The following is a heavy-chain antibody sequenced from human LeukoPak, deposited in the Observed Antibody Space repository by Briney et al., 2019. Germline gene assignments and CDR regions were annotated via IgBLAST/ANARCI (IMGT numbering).Heavy chain of an antibody. Sequence: SETLSLTCTVSGGSISSYYWSWIRQPAGKGLEWIGRIYTSGRTNYNPSLKSRVTMSVDTSKNQFSLKLSSVTAADTAVYYCARGSRPPPYYDFWSGYYTAPNWFDPWGQGTLVTVSS. CDR2: IYTSGRT. J-gene: IGHJ5*02. V-gene: IGHV4-4*07. D-gene: IGHD3-3*01. CDR1: GGSISSYY. CDR3: ARGSRPPPYYDFWSGYYTAPNWFDP.